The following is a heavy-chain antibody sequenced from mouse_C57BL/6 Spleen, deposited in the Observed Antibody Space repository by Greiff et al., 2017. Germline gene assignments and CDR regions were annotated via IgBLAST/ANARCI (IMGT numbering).Heavy chain of an antibody. J-gene: IGHJ3*01. Sequence: VQLQQSGAELARPGASVKMSCKASGSTFTSYTMHWVKQRPGQGLEWIGYINPSSGYTKYNQKFKDKATLTADKSSRTAYMQLSSLTSEDSAVYYCARQVYYDYVGGAWFAYWGQVTLCTVSA. CDR1: GSTFTSYT. CDR3: ARQVYYDYVGGAWFAY. V-gene: IGHV1-4*01. D-gene: IGHD2-4*01. CDR2: INPSSGYT.